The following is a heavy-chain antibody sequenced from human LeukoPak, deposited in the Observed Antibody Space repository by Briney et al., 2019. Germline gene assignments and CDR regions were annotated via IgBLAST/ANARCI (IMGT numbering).Heavy chain of an antibody. CDR3: ARGAVAPDT. D-gene: IGHD2-21*01. CDR1: GFTFSSSW. J-gene: IGHJ4*02. Sequence: GGSLRLSCVGSGFTFSSSWIHWVRQVPGKGLVWVSRLNTDGSNTAYADSVEGRFTLSSDNAKNTVCLQMNSLRDDDTGLYYCARGAVAPDTWGQGTLVIVSS. CDR2: LNTDGSNT. V-gene: IGHV3-74*01.